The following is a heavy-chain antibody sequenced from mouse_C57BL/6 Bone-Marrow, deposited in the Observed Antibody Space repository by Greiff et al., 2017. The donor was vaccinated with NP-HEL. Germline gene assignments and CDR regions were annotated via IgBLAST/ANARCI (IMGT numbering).Heavy chain of an antibody. CDR2: IHPNSGST. V-gene: IGHV1-64*01. Sequence: QVQLQQPGAELVKPGASVKLSCKASGYTFTSYWMHWVKQRPGQGLEWIGMIHPNSGSTKYNEKFKSKATLTVDKSSSTAYMQLSSLTSEDSAVYYCARTQFYYYGSSPFAYWGQGTLVTVSA. D-gene: IGHD1-1*01. J-gene: IGHJ3*01. CDR1: GYTFTSYW. CDR3: ARTQFYYYGSSPFAY.